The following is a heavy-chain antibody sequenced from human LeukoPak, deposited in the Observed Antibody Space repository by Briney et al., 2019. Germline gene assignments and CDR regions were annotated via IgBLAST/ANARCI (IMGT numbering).Heavy chain of an antibody. Sequence: ASVKVSCKASGYTFTSYDINWVRQATGQGLEWMGWMNPNSGNTGYAQKFQGRVTITTDESTSTAYMELSSLRSEDTAVYYCARDLIAAAEEGAFDIWGQGTMVTVSS. CDR2: MNPNSGNT. D-gene: IGHD6-13*01. J-gene: IGHJ3*02. CDR3: ARDLIAAAEEGAFDI. V-gene: IGHV1-8*03. CDR1: GYTFTSYD.